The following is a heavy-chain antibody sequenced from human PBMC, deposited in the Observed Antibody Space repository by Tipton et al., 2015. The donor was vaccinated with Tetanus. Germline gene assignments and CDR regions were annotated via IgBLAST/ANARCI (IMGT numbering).Heavy chain of an antibody. D-gene: IGHD1-1*01. V-gene: IGHV4-31*02. J-gene: IGHJ4*02. CDR1: GASINAGGYL. Sequence: LRLSCTVSGASINAGGYLWTWVRQYPGRGLEWIGYIYYTELTSYTPSHESRVKISVDTSKNHFSLTLTSVTAADTAVYYCARANNEFPKKGPFDSWGQGSLVIVSS. CDR2: IYYTELT. CDR3: ARANNEFPKKGPFDS.